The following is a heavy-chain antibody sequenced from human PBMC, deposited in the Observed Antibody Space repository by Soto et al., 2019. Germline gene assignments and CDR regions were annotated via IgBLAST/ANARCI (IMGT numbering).Heavy chain of an antibody. D-gene: IGHD6-13*01. CDR3: ARKGAAASYAHYYMDV. V-gene: IGHV4-59*01. Sequence: SETLSLTCTVSGGSISPYYWSWIRQPPGKGLEWIGYVYYSGNTNYNPSLESRVTISVDTSRNQFSLNLTSATAADTAVYYCARKGAAASYAHYYMDVWGRGTAVTVSS. CDR1: GGSISPYY. CDR2: VYYSGNT. J-gene: IGHJ6*03.